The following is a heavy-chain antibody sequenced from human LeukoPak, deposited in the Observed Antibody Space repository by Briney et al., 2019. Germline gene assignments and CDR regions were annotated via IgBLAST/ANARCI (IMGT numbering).Heavy chain of an antibody. CDR2: IYYSGST. CDR1: GGSISSGDYY. CDR3: ASRTTRITMIVVAMGAFDI. J-gene: IGHJ3*02. Sequence: SQTLSLTCTVSGGSISSGDYYWSWIRQPPGKGLEWIGYIYYSGSTYYNPSLKSRVTISVDTSKNQFSLKLSSVTAADTVVYYCASRTTRITMIVVAMGAFDIWGQGTMVTVSS. V-gene: IGHV4-30-4*08. D-gene: IGHD3-22*01.